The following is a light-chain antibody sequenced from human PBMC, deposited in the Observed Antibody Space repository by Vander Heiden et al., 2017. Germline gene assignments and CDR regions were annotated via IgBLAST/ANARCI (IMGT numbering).Light chain of an antibody. V-gene: IGKV3-20*01. CDR1: QSVSSSY. CDR2: GAS. Sequence: DIVLTQPPGTLSLSPGARATLSCRASQSVSSSYLAWYQQKPGQAPRLLIYGASSRATGIPDRFSGSGSGTDFTLTISRLEPEDFAVYYCQQYGSSPLTFGGGTKVEIK. CDR3: QQYGSSPLT. J-gene: IGKJ4*01.